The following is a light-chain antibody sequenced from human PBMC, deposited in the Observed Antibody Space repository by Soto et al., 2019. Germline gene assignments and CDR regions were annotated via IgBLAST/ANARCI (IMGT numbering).Light chain of an antibody. J-gene: IGKJ2*01. CDR3: HKYGSSPHT. V-gene: IGKV3-20*01. Sequence: EIVLTQSPGALSLSPGDRATLSCRTSQRVNSRYLAWYQQRPGQAPRLLIYAASSRATGIPDRFSGSGSGTDFTLTIVRLEPEDSGMFYCHKYGSSPHTFGQGTKLEIK. CDR1: QRVNSRY. CDR2: AAS.